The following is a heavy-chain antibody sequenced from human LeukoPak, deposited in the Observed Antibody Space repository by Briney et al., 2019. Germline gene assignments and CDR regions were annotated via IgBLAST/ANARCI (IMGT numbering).Heavy chain of an antibody. CDR3: AKVTYGSGTYGAFDY. CDR1: GFSFNTYT. J-gene: IGHJ4*02. V-gene: IGHV3-23*01. D-gene: IGHD3-10*01. CDR2: ISGSGDNT. Sequence: GGSLRLSCAVSGFSFNTYTMTWVRQAPGKGLEWVSTISGSGDNTYYADSVKGRFTISRDNSKNTLYLQMNSLRAEDTAVYYCAKVTYGSGTYGAFDYWGQGTLVTVSS.